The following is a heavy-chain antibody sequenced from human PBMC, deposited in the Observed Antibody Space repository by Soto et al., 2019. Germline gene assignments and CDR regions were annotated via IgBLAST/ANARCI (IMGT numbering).Heavy chain of an antibody. CDR2: ISQSGNT. Sequence: SETLSLTCSIYSGSFSCYYWIWIRQPPGKGLEWIGEISQSGNTNYSPSLKSRVSISIDTSKKQFSLNLASVSAADTAVYYCARAPKVSGSSQTRPDFWGQGTLVTVSS. D-gene: IGHD6-6*01. V-gene: IGHV4-34*01. CDR3: ARAPKVSGSSQTRPDF. J-gene: IGHJ4*02. CDR1: SGSFSCYY.